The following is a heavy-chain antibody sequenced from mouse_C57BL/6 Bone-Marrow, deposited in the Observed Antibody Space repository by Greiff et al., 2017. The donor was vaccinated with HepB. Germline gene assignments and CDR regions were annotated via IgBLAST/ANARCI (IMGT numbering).Heavy chain of an antibody. Sequence: EVMLVESGGDLVKPGGSLKLSCAASGFTFSSYGMSWVRQTPDKRLEWVATISSGGSYTYYPDSVKGRFTISRDNAKNTLYLQMSSLKSEDTAMYYCARRVVNYDGSSYYYAMDYWGQGTAVTVSS. D-gene: IGHD1-1*01. J-gene: IGHJ4*01. CDR2: ISSGGSYT. CDR3: ARRVVNYDGSSYYYAMDY. CDR1: GFTFSSYG. V-gene: IGHV5-6*02.